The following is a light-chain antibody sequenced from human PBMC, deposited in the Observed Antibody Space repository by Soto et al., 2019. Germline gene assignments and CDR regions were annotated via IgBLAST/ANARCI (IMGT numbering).Light chain of an antibody. CDR1: QSISSY. J-gene: IGKJ1*01. Sequence: DIQMTQSPSSLSASVGDRVTITCRASQSISSYLNWYQQKPGKAPNLLIYAASSLQSGVPSRFSGSGSGTDFTLTNGSLQPEDFATYYCQQGYTTPGTFGQGTKVEIK. CDR2: AAS. V-gene: IGKV1-39*01. CDR3: QQGYTTPGT.